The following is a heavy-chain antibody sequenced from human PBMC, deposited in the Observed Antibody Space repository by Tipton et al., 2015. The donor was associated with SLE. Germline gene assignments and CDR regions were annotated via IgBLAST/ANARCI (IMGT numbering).Heavy chain of an antibody. CDR1: GGSFSGYY. D-gene: IGHD1-1*01. J-gene: IGHJ4*02. CDR3: ARGVLRPSDY. Sequence: TLSLTCAVYGGSFSGYYWSWIRQPPGKGLEWIGEINHSGSTNYNPSLKSRVTISVDTSKNQFSLKLTSVTAADTAVYYCARGVLRPSDYWGQGTLVTVSS. CDR2: INHSGST. V-gene: IGHV4-34*01.